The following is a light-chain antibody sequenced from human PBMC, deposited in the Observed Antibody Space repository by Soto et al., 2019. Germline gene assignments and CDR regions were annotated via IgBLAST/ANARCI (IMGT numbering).Light chain of an antibody. CDR2: DAS. CDR3: QQYDNLPRS. V-gene: IGKV1-33*01. J-gene: IGKJ4*01. CDR1: QDITTS. Sequence: DIQMTQSPSFLSASVGDRVTITCQASQDITTSLNWYQQKPGKAPKLLMYDASNLETGVPSRYSGSGSGTDFTFTISSLQAEDIATYYCQQYDNLPRSFGGGTKVEIK.